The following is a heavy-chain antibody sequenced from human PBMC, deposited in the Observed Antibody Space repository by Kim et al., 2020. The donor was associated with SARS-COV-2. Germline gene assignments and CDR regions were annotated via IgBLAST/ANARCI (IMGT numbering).Heavy chain of an antibody. CDR3: ARGFCANPRCNEAY. D-gene: IGHD2-8*01. J-gene: IGHJ4*02. V-gene: IGHV3-23*01. Sequence: ADAVKARFTISRDTSRNTVDLQMTSLRTEDTAVYYCARGFCANPRCNEAYWGQGTLVTVSS.